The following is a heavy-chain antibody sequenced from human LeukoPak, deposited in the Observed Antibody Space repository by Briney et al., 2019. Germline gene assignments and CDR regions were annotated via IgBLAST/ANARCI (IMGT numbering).Heavy chain of an antibody. D-gene: IGHD5-18*01. CDR2: INNSGST. CDR1: GGSFSGYY. CDR3: ARGIHIDY. Sequence: SETLSLTCAVYGGSFSGYYWSWIRQPPGKGLEWIGEINNSGSTNYNPSLKSRVTISVDTSKNQFSLKLSSVTAADTAVYYCARGIHIDYWGQGTLVTVSS. J-gene: IGHJ4*02. V-gene: IGHV4-34*01.